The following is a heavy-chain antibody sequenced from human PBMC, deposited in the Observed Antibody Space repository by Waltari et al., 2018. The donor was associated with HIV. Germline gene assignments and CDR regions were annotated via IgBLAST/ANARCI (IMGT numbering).Heavy chain of an antibody. CDR2: IVGEGSST. V-gene: IGHV3-23*01. CDR1: GFTLARYA. J-gene: IGHJ4*02. Sequence: VQLFESGGGLVQSGGSLRLSCAASGFTLARYAMNWGTQAAGRRLEWVPTIVGEGSSTYYAESVKGRFTISRDNSKTTLYLQMNSLRAEDTAMYYCSQDVNGYPTRWGQGTLVTVSS. D-gene: IGHD5-18*01. CDR3: SQDVNGYPTR.